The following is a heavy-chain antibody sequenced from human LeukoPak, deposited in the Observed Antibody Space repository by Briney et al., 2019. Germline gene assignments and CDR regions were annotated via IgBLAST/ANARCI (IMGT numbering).Heavy chain of an antibody. CDR2: IIPILGTA. CDR1: GGTFSRYA. D-gene: IGHD1-14*01. V-gene: IGHV1-69*13. CDR3: AKNLGSYYYMDV. J-gene: IGHJ6*03. Sequence: ASVKVSCKASGGTFSRYAISWVRQAPGQGLEWMGGIIPILGTANYAQRFQGRVTITADESTSTAYMELSSLRSEDTAVYYCAKNLGSYYYMDVWGKGTTVTVPS.